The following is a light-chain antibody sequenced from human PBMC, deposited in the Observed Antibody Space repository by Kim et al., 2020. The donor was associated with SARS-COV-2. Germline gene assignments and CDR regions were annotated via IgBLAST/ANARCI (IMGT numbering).Light chain of an antibody. CDR1: SSDVGTYAL. CDR2: EVT. V-gene: IGLV2-23*02. Sequence: QSALTQPASVSGSPGQSITISCAGTSSDVGTYALVSWFQQHPGKAPKLIIYEVTERPSGVSNRFSGSKSGNTASLTISGLQAEDEADYYCCSKAHGATYVFGHGTKVTVL. CDR3: CSKAHGATYV. J-gene: IGLJ1*01.